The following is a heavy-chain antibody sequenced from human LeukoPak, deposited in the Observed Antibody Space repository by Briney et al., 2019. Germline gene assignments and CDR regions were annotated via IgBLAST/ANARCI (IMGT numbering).Heavy chain of an antibody. CDR1: GFTFSSYW. CDR2: IKQDGSEK. Sequence: SGGSLRLSCAASGFTFSSYWMSWVRQAPGEGLEWVANIKQDGSEKYYVDSVKGRFTISRDNAKNSLYLQMNSLRAEDTAVYYCARDCSGGSCYPDYWGQGTLVTVPS. V-gene: IGHV3-7*01. J-gene: IGHJ4*02. CDR3: ARDCSGGSCYPDY. D-gene: IGHD2-15*01.